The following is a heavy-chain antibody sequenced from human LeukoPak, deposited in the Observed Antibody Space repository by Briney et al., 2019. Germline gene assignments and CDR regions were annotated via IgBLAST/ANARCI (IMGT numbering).Heavy chain of an antibody. CDR2: ISGSGGRT. Sequence: PGGSLRLSCAVSGITLSNYGMSWVRQAPGKGLEWVAGISGSGGRTNYADSVKGRFTISRDNPKNTPYLQMNSLRAEDTAVYFCAKRGVVIRVILVGFHKEANYFDSWGQGVLVTVSS. CDR1: GITLSNYG. J-gene: IGHJ4*02. V-gene: IGHV3-23*01. D-gene: IGHD3-22*01. CDR3: AKRGVVIRVILVGFHKEANYFDS.